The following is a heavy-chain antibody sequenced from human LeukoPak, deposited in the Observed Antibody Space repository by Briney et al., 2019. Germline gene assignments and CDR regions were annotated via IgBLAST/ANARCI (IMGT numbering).Heavy chain of an antibody. CDR1: GYRFTSYW. CDR2: IYPGDSDT. V-gene: IGHV5-51*01. CDR3: AKSMIRGVRSSYDY. J-gene: IGHJ4*02. D-gene: IGHD3-10*01. Sequence: GESLQISCKGSGYRFTSYWIGWVRQMPGKGLEWMGIIYPGDSDTRYSPSFQGQVTISVDKSISTAYLQWSSLKASDTAMYYCAKSMIRGVRSSYDYWGQGTLVTVSS.